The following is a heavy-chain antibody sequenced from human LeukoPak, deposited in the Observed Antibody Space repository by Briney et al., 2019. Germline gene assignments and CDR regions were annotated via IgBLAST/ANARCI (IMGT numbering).Heavy chain of an antibody. J-gene: IGHJ4*02. CDR1: GGSISSYY. Sequence: SETLSLTCTVPGGSISSYYWSWIRQPPGKGLEWIGYIYYSGSTNYNPSLKSRVTISVDTSKNQFSLKLSSVTAADTAVYYCARELNGGFDYWGQGTLVTVSS. CDR3: ARELNGGFDY. CDR2: IYYSGST. V-gene: IGHV4-59*01.